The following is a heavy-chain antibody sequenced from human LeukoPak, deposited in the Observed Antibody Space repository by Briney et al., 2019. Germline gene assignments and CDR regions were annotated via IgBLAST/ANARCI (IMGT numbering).Heavy chain of an antibody. V-gene: IGHV4-39*01. Sequence: SETLSLXCTVSGGSISSSSYYWAWIRQPPGKGLEWIGSIYYSGSTYYNPSLKSRVTISVDTSKNQFSLKLSSVTAADTAVYCCASLQSSQGAFDIWGQGTMVTVSS. CDR3: ASLQSSQGAFDI. CDR2: IYYSGST. J-gene: IGHJ3*02. CDR1: GGSISSSSYY.